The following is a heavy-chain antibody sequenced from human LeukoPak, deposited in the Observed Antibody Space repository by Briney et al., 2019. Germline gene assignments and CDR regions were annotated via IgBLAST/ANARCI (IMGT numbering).Heavy chain of an antibody. D-gene: IGHD3-22*01. CDR1: GGSISSYY. V-gene: IGHV4-59*08. J-gene: IGHJ4*02. CDR3: ARFDSSGYYYPDY. Sequence: SETLSLTCTVSGGSISSYYWSWIRQSPGKGLEWIGYIYYSGSTNYNPSLKSRVTISVDTSKNQFSLKLSSVTAADTAVYYCARFDSSGYYYPDYWGQGTLVTVSS. CDR2: IYYSGST.